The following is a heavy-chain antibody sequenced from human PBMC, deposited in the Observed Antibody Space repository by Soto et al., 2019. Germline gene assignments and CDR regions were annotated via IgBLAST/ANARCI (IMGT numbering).Heavy chain of an antibody. V-gene: IGHV4-39*01. CDR2: IYHNGET. CDR3: ARHFCTGGPCFFDY. Sequence: PSETLSLTGTVSGASISSSNDYWGWIRQPPGKGLEWVGSIYHNGETYYTPSLERRAPISVDTSKNQFSLKLRSVTAADTAIFYCARHFCTGGPCFFDYWGQGILVTVSS. D-gene: IGHD2-8*02. J-gene: IGHJ4*02. CDR1: GASISSSNDY.